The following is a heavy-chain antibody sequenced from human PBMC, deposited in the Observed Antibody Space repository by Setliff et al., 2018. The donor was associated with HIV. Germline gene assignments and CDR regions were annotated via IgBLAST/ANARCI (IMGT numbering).Heavy chain of an antibody. V-gene: IGHV3-30*01. J-gene: IGHJ5*02. CDR2: ISYDGSNK. D-gene: IGHD2-2*01. CDR3: AREAFLGYCSSTSCYGGWFDP. Sequence: PGGSLRLSCAASGFTFSSYAMHWVRQAPGKGLEWVAVISYDGSNKYYADSVKGRFTISRDNSKNTLYLQMNSLRAEDTAVYHCAREAFLGYCSSTSCYGGWFDPWGQGTLVTVSS. CDR1: GFTFSSYA.